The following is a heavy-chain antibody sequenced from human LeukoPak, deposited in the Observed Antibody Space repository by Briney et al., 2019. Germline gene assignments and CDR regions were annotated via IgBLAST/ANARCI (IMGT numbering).Heavy chain of an antibody. CDR1: GGTFSSYA. V-gene: IGHV1-69*05. CDR2: IIPIFGTA. Sequence: SVKVSCKASGGTFSSYAISWVRQAPGQGLEWMGGIIPIFGTANYAQKFQGRVTITTDESTSTAYMELSSLRSEDTAVYYCASPYGWYYYMDVWGKGTTVTVSS. J-gene: IGHJ6*03. D-gene: IGHD3-10*01. CDR3: ASPYGWYYYMDV.